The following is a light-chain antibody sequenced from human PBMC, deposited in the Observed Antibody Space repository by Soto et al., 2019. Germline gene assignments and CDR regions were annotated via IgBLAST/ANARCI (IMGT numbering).Light chain of an antibody. Sequence: EIVLTQSPGTLSLSPGERATLSCKASQSVSTSLAWYQQKPGQPPRLLIYDASNRAAGIPARFSGSGSGTDFTLTISSLEPEDFAMYYCQQRSNWPPLITYGQGTRLEIK. V-gene: IGKV3-11*01. CDR3: QQRSNWPPLIT. CDR1: QSVSTS. CDR2: DAS. J-gene: IGKJ5*01.